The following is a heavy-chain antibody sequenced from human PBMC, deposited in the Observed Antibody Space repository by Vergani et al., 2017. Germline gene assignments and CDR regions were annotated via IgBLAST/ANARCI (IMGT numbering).Heavy chain of an antibody. J-gene: IGHJ4*02. D-gene: IGHD4-17*01. CDR1: GFTFSSYS. Sequence: EVQLVESGGGLVQPGGSLRLSCAASGFTFSSYSMNWVRQAPGKGLEWVSYISSSSSTIYYADSVKGRFTISRDNAKNSLYLLMNSLRAEDTSVYYCARDSTVTTLDPDYWGQGTLVTVSS. CDR3: ARDSTVTTLDPDY. CDR2: ISSSSSTI. V-gene: IGHV3-48*04.